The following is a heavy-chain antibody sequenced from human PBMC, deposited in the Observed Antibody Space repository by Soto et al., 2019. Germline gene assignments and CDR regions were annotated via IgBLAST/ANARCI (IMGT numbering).Heavy chain of an antibody. CDR1: GGSISSYY. Sequence: PSETLSLTCTVSGGSISSYYWSWIRQPPGKGLEWVSAISGSGGSTYYADSVKGRFTISRDNSKNTLYLQMNSLRAEDTAVYYCAKGRVWFGAGMDVWGQGTTVTVSS. D-gene: IGHD3-10*01. V-gene: IGHV3-23*01. J-gene: IGHJ6*02. CDR2: ISGSGGST. CDR3: AKGRVWFGAGMDV.